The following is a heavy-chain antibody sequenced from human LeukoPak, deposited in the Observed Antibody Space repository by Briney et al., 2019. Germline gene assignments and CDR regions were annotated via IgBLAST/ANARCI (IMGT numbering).Heavy chain of an antibody. CDR3: ARASVVVPAATLYYYMDV. Sequence: ASVKVSCKVSGYTLTELSMHWVRQAPGKGLEWMGGFDPEDGETIYAQKFQGRVTMTEDTSTDTAYMELSSLRSEDTAVYYCARASVVVPAATLYYYMDVWGKGTTVTVSS. CDR2: FDPEDGET. V-gene: IGHV1-24*01. CDR1: GYTLTELS. J-gene: IGHJ6*03. D-gene: IGHD2-2*01.